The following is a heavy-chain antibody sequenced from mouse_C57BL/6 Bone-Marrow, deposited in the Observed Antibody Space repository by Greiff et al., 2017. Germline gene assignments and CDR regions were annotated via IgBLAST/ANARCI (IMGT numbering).Heavy chain of an antibody. CDR3: ARRGDDAY. Sequence: QVQLQQPGAELVKPGASVKLSCKASGYTFTSYWMQWVKQRPGQGLEWIGEIDPSDSYTNYNQKFKGKATLTVDTSSRTAYMQLSSLTSEDSAVYYCARRGDDAYWGQGTLVTVSA. D-gene: IGHD3-3*01. J-gene: IGHJ3*01. CDR2: IDPSDSYT. V-gene: IGHV1-50*01. CDR1: GYTFTSYW.